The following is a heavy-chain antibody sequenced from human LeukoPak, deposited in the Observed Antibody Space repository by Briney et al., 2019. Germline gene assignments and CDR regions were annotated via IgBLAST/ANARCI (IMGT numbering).Heavy chain of an antibody. V-gene: IGHV4-39*07. CDR1: GGSISSSSYY. D-gene: IGHD4-17*01. J-gene: IGHJ4*02. CDR2: IYYSGST. CDR3: ARARGDYAVY. Sequence: PSETLSLTCTVSGGSISSSSYYWGWIRQLPGKGLEWIGSIYYSGSTYYNPSLKSRVTISVDTSKNQFSLKLSSVTAADTAVYYCARARGDYAVYWGQGTLVTVSS.